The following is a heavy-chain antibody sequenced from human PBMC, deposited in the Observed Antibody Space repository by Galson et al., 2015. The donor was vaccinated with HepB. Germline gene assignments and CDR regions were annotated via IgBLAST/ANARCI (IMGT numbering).Heavy chain of an antibody. CDR3: ARDLDY. CDR2: ISYDGSNK. CDR1: GFTFSSYA. Sequence: SLRLSCAASGFTFSSYAMHRVRQAPGKGLEWVAVISYDGSNKYYADSVKGRFTISRDNSKNTLYLQMNSLRAEDTAVYYCARDLDYWGQGTLVTVSS. J-gene: IGHJ4*02. V-gene: IGHV3-30*04.